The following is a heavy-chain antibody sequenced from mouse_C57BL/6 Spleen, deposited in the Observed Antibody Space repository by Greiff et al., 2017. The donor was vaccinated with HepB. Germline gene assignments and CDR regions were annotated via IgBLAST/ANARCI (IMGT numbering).Heavy chain of an antibody. CDR1: GFTFSSYA. Sequence: EVQLVESGEGLVKPGGSLKLSCAASGFTFSSYAMSWVRQTPEKRLEWVAYISSGGDYIYYADTVKGRFTISRDNARNTLYLQMSSLKSEDTAMYYCTRDRGVVADYAMDYWGQGTSVTVSS. CDR2: ISSGGDYI. J-gene: IGHJ4*01. CDR3: TRDRGVVADYAMDY. D-gene: IGHD1-1*01. V-gene: IGHV5-9-1*02.